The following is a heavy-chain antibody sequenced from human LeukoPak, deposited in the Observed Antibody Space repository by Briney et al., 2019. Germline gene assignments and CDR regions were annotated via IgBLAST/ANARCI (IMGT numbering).Heavy chain of an antibody. V-gene: IGHV3-23*01. Sequence: QAGGSLRLSCAASGFTFSSYAMSWVRQAPGKGLEWVSAISGSGGSTYYADSVKGRFTISRDNSKNTLYLQMNSLRAEDTAVYYCAKGSPRGYSSSSLLDYWGQGTLVTVSS. J-gene: IGHJ4*02. D-gene: IGHD6-6*01. CDR1: GFTFSSYA. CDR3: AKGSPRGYSSSSLLDY. CDR2: ISGSGGST.